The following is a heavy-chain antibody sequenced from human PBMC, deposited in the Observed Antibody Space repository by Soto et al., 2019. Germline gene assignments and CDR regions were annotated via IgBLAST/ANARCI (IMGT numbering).Heavy chain of an antibody. V-gene: IGHV3-33*01. CDR2: IWFDGIKE. CDR1: GFDFTTYA. Sequence: PGGSLRLSCAVTGFDFTTYARHWVRQTPDKGLGWVAIIWFDGIKEFYAESVRGRFTISIDTSKNTVFLQMNNVRAEDTALYCCTRATFDVWGQGTTVTVSS. J-gene: IGHJ6*02. CDR3: TRATFDV.